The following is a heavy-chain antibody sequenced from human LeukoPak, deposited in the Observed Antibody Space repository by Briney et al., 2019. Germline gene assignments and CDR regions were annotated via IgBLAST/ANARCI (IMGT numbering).Heavy chain of an antibody. CDR2: IYSGGST. J-gene: IGHJ6*02. CDR1: GFTVSSNY. Sequence: GGSLRLSCAASGFTVSSNYMSWVRQAPGKGLEWVSVIYSGGSTYYADSVKGRFTISRDNSKNTLYLQMNSLRAEDTAVYYCARDGYYGSGSYIYYYYGMDVWGQGTTVTVSS. V-gene: IGHV3-66*01. D-gene: IGHD3-10*01. CDR3: ARDGYYGSGSYIYYYYGMDV.